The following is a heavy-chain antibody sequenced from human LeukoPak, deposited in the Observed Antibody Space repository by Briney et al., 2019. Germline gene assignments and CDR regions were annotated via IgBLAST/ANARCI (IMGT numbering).Heavy chain of an antibody. V-gene: IGHV5-51*01. Sequence: GESLKISCKGSGYRFTNYWIGWVRQLPGKGLEWMGIICSGDSDTRYSPSFQGQVTISADKSISTAYLQWSSLEASDTAMYYCARPPRDDSSAYYSAFDIWGQGTMVTVSS. CDR3: ARPPRDDSSAYYSAFDI. J-gene: IGHJ3*02. CDR1: GYRFTNYW. CDR2: ICSGDSDT. D-gene: IGHD3-22*01.